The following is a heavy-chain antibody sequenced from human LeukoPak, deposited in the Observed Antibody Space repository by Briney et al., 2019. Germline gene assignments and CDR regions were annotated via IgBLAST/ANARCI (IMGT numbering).Heavy chain of an antibody. CDR2: IIPIFGTA. Sequence: SVKVSCMASGGTFSSYAINWVRQAPGQGLEWMGGIIPIFGTANYAQKFQGRVTITTDESTSTAYMELTSLRSEDTAVYYCARVFARGGEISGSYYYYWGQGTLVTVSS. V-gene: IGHV1-69*05. CDR3: ARVFARGGEISGSYYYY. J-gene: IGHJ4*02. CDR1: GGTFSSYA. D-gene: IGHD1-26*01.